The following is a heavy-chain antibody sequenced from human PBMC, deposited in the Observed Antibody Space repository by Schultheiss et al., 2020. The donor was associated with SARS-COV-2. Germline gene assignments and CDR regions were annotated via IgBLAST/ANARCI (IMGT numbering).Heavy chain of an antibody. Sequence: GGSLRLSCAASGFTFSSYSMNWVRQAPGKGLEWVSYISSSSSYIYYADSVKGRFTISRDNAKNSLYLQMNSLRAEDTAVYYCAKDNYYYGMDVWGQGTTVTVSS. CDR1: GFTFSSYS. CDR2: ISSSSSYI. J-gene: IGHJ6*02. V-gene: IGHV3-21*05. CDR3: AKDNYYYGMDV.